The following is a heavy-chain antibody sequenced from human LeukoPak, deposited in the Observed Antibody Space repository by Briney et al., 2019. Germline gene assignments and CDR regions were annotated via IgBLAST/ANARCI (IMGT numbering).Heavy chain of an antibody. CDR2: INPSGGST. V-gene: IGHV1-46*01. J-gene: IGHJ4*02. CDR1: GYTFTSYY. D-gene: IGHD6-6*01. Sequence: ASVTVSCKASGYTFTSYYMHWVRQAPGQGLEWMGIINPSGGSTSYAQKFQGRVTMTRDMSTSTVYMELSSLRSEDTAVYYCARGASLVSYSSSAAFDYWGQGTLVTVSS. CDR3: ARGASLVSYSSSAAFDY.